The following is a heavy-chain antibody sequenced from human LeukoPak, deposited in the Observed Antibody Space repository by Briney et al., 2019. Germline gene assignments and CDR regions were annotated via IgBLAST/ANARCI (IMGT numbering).Heavy chain of an antibody. D-gene: IGHD3-22*01. V-gene: IGHV3-15*01. CDR2: IKGKTDGGTT. CDR1: GFTFSNAW. Sequence: GGSLRLSCAASGFTFSNAWMSWVRQAPGKGLEWVGRIKGKTDGGTTDYSAPEKGIFTIKREEKKNTLYLQMNSLKTEDPAVYYCTTPLSYYYDSSGYYVGGHFDYWGQGTLVTVSS. CDR3: TTPLSYYYDSSGYYVGGHFDY. J-gene: IGHJ4*02.